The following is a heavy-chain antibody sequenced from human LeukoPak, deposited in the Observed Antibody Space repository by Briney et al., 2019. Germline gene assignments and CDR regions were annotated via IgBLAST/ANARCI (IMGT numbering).Heavy chain of an antibody. CDR1: GYTFTWYY. CDR2: INPNSGGT. CDR3: ARDSVWLGYCSSTSCHGDFDY. D-gene: IGHD2-2*01. J-gene: IGHJ4*02. Sequence: ASVKFSCKASGYTFTWYYMHWVRQAPGQGLEWMGWINPNSGGTNYAQKFQGRVTMTRDTSISTAYMELSRLRSDDTAVYYCARDSVWLGYCSSTSCHGDFDYWGQGTLVTVSS. V-gene: IGHV1-2*02.